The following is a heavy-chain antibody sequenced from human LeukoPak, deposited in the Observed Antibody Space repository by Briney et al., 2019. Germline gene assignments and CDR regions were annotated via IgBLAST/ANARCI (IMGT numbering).Heavy chain of an antibody. V-gene: IGHV3-53*01. D-gene: IGHD2-2*01. CDR3: ARSTSAKEYGDAFLV. J-gene: IGHJ3*01. CDR1: GVSLSSNC. CDR2: IYSDGSA. Sequence: GGSLRLSCAASGVSLSSNCMSWVRQTPGKGLEWVPLIYSDGSAYYADSVKGRFSISRDNAKNSLYLHMNSLRVEDTAIYYCARSTSAKEYGDAFLVWGQGTLVTVSS.